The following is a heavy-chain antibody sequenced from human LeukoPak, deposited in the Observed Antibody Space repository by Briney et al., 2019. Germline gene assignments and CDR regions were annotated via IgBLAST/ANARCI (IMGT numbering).Heavy chain of an antibody. CDR2: MNPNSGNT. Sequence: ASVKVSCKASGYTFTSYDINWVRQATGQGLEWMGWMNPNSGNTGYAQKFQGRVTMTRNTSISTAYMELSSLRSEDTAVYYCARDEYSNYDLDPWGQGTMVTVSS. J-gene: IGHJ5*02. CDR3: ARDEYSNYDLDP. CDR1: GYTFTSYD. D-gene: IGHD4-11*01. V-gene: IGHV1-8*01.